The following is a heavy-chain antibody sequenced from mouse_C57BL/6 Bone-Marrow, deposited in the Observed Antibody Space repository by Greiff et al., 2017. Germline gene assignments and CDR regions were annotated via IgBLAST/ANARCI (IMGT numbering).Heavy chain of an antibody. CDR2: IYPGSGST. D-gene: IGHD2-5*01. J-gene: IGHJ1*03. Sequence: QVHVKQPGAELVKPGASVKMSCKASGYTFTSYWITWVKQRPGQGLEWIGDIYPGSGSTNYNEKFKSKATLTVDTSSSTAYMQLSSLTSEDSAVYYCARDSNYWYFDVWGTGTTVTVSS. V-gene: IGHV1-55*01. CDR3: ARDSNYWYFDV. CDR1: GYTFTSYW.